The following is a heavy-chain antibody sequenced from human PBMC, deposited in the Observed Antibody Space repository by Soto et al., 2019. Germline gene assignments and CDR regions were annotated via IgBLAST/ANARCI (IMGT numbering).Heavy chain of an antibody. D-gene: IGHD6-13*01. CDR3: ARASVGSSWP. V-gene: IGHV3-48*01. J-gene: IGHJ5*02. Sequence: EVQLVESGGGLVQPGGSLRLSCAASGFTFSSYSMNWVRQAPGKGLEWVSYISSSSSTIYYADSVKGRFTISRDNAKNSLYLQMNSLRAEDTAVYYCARASVGSSWPWGQGTLVTVSS. CDR1: GFTFSSYS. CDR2: ISSSSSTI.